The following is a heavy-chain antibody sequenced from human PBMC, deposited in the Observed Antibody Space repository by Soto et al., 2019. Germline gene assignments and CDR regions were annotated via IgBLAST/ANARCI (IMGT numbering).Heavy chain of an antibody. J-gene: IGHJ3*02. CDR2: IYYSGST. CDR1: GGSISSYY. D-gene: IGHD3-10*01. Sequence: PSATLSLTCTVSGGSISSYYWSWIWQPPGKGLEWIGYIYYSGSTNYNPSLKSRVTISVDTSKNQFSLKLSSVTAADTAVYYCARRYGSAFDIWGQGTMVTVSS. CDR3: ARRYGSAFDI. V-gene: IGHV4-59*01.